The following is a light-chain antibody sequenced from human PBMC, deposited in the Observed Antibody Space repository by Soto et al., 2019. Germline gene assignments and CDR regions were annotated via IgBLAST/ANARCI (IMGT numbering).Light chain of an antibody. Sequence: EIVMTQSPATLSVSPGERATLSCRASQSVSRYLAWYQQKPGQAPRLLIYDASNRATGIPARFSGSGSGTDFTLTISSLEPEDFAVYYCQQRGNWPSFGGGTKVDI. V-gene: IGKV3-11*01. J-gene: IGKJ4*01. CDR3: QQRGNWPS. CDR2: DAS. CDR1: QSVSRY.